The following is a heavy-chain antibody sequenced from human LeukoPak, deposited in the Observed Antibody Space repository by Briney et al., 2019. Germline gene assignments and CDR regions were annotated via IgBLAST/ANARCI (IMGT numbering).Heavy chain of an antibody. J-gene: IGHJ4*02. CDR2: IYTSGST. D-gene: IGHD5-18*01. V-gene: IGHV4-61*02. CDR3: ARGCIGYSCDY. Sequence: SETLSLTCTVSGGSISSGSYYWSWIRQPAGKGLEWIGRIYTSGSTNYNPSLKSRVTISVDTSKNQFSLKLSSVTAADTAVYYCARGCIGYSCDYWGQGTLVTVSS. CDR1: GGSISSGSYY.